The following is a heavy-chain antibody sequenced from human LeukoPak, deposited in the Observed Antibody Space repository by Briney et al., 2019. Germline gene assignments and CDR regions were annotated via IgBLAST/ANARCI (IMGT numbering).Heavy chain of an antibody. V-gene: IGHV1-2*02. CDR2: INPNSGGT. CDR1: GYTFTGYY. J-gene: IGHJ3*02. D-gene: IGHD3-22*01. CDR3: ARDNYDSSGYSLAFDI. Sequence: ASVKVSCKASGYTFTGYYMHWVRQAPGQGLEWMGWINPNSGGTNYAQKFQGRVTMTRDTSISTAYMELSSLRSEDTAVYYCARDNYDSSGYSLAFDIWGQGTMVTVSS.